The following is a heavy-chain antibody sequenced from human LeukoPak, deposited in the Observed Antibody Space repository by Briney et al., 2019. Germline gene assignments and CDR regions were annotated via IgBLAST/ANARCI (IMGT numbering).Heavy chain of an antibody. CDR3: ARDPFPHRPFDSPLPNWFDP. D-gene: IGHD2-15*01. CDR1: GYTFTGYY. V-gene: IGHV1-2*02. Sequence: ASVKVSCKASGYTFTGYYMHWVRQAPGQGLEWMGWINPNSGGTNYAQKFQGRVTMTRDTSISTAYMELSRLRSDDTAVYYCARDPFPHRPFDSPLPNWFDPWGQGTLVTVSS. J-gene: IGHJ5*02. CDR2: INPNSGGT.